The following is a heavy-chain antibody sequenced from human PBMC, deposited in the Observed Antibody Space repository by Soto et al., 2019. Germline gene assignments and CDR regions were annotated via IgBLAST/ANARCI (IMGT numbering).Heavy chain of an antibody. CDR1: GYTFTSYG. CDR2: ISAYNGNT. J-gene: IGHJ6*02. V-gene: IGHV1-18*01. CDR3: AREKGYYDFWSGYPADYYYGMDV. Sequence: ASVKVSCTASGYTFTSYGIGWVRQAPGQGLEWMGWISAYNGNTNYAQKLQGRVTMTTDTSTSTAYMELRSLRSDDTAVYYCAREKGYYDFWSGYPADYYYGMDVWGQGTTVTVSS. D-gene: IGHD3-3*01.